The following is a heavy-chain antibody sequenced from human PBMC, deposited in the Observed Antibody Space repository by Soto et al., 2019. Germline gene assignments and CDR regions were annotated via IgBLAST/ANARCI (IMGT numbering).Heavy chain of an antibody. D-gene: IGHD3-10*01. Sequence: LRLSCAVSGFSFSSLGMHWVRQAPGKGLEWVAVISYDGSKKYYADSVEGRFTISRDNSKNTLYLQMNSLRAEDTAVYYCAKESRYGSGVPYDYWGQGTLVTVSS. CDR2: ISYDGSKK. J-gene: IGHJ4*02. V-gene: IGHV3-30*18. CDR1: GFSFSSLG. CDR3: AKESRYGSGVPYDY.